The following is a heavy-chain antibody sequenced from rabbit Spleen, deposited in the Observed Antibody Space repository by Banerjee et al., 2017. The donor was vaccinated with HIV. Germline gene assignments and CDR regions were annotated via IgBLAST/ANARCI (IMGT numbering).Heavy chain of an antibody. D-gene: IGHD8-1*01. CDR1: GFSFSSSYD. J-gene: IGHJ6*01. Sequence: QEQLVESGGGLVKPGASLTLTCTASGFSFSSSYDMCWVRQAPGKGLEWIGCIYAGSSGATYSATWAKGRFTCSKTSSTTVTLQMTSLTVADTATYFCARDTGSSFSSYGMDLWGPGTLVTVS. CDR2: IYAGSSGAT. CDR3: ARDTGSSFSSYGMDL. V-gene: IGHV1S45*01.